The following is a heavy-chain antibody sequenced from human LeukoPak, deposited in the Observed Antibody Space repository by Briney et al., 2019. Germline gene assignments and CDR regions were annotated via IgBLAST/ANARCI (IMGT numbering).Heavy chain of an antibody. Sequence: SGGSLRVSCAASGFTFSSFWMSWVRQAPGKGLEWVVNIKQDGGEKYYVDSVKGRFTISRDNAKNSLYLQMNSLRVEDTAVYYCARGRGVNSWGQGTLVTVSS. D-gene: IGHD6-25*01. J-gene: IGHJ4*02. CDR3: ARGRGVNS. V-gene: IGHV3-7*04. CDR2: IKQDGGEK. CDR1: GFTFSSFW.